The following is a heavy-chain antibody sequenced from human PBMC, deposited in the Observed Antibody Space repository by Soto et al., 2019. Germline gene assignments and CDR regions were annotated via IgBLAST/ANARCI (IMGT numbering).Heavy chain of an antibody. D-gene: IGHD3-9*01. CDR2: VYYSGST. CDR3: GRLEGLATISYYFDY. Sequence: PSETLSLTCTFSVGSVSSSSYYWCWVRQPPGKGLEWIGSVYYSGSTYYNPSLESRVTISVDKSKNQFSLKLMSLSAADTAVYYCGRLEGLATISYYFDYWGQGALVTVSS. CDR1: VGSVSSSSYY. V-gene: IGHV4-39*01. J-gene: IGHJ4*02.